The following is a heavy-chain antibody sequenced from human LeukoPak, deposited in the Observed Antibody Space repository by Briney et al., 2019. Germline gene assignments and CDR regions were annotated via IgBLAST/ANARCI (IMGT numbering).Heavy chain of an antibody. CDR3: ARHADADFWSGTPYYFDY. V-gene: IGHV4-59*08. CDR2: IYYSGST. D-gene: IGHD3-3*01. J-gene: IGHJ4*02. CDR1: GGSISSYY. Sequence: SETLSLTCTVSGGSISSYYWSWIRQPPGKGLEWIGYIYYSGSTNYNPSLKSRVTISVDTSKNQFSLKLSSVTAADTAVYYCARHADADFWSGTPYYFDYWGQGTLVTVSS.